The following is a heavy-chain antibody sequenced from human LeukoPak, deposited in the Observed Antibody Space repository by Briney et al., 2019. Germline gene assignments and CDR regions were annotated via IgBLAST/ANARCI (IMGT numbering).Heavy chain of an antibody. CDR3: ARMKLTGFNYYYYGMDV. J-gene: IGHJ6*02. Sequence: SETLSLTCTVSGGSISSYYWSWIRQPPGKGLEWIGYIYYSGSTNYNPSLKSRVTISVDTSKNQFSLKLSSVTAADTDVYYCARMKLTGFNYYYYGMDVWGQGTTVTVSS. CDR2: IYYSGST. CDR1: GGSISSYY. V-gene: IGHV4-59*01. D-gene: IGHD7-27*01.